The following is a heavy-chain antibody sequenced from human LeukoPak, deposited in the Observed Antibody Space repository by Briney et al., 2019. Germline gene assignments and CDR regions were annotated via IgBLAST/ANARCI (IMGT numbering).Heavy chain of an antibody. CDR3: ARVYYDSNGYPSAFDI. J-gene: IGHJ3*02. CDR2: IYTSGST. CDR1: GGSISSSSYY. V-gene: IGHV4-61*02. D-gene: IGHD3-22*01. Sequence: SETLSLTCTVSGGSISSSSYYWSWIRQPAGKGLEWIGRIYTSGSTNYNPSLKSRVTISVDTSKNQFSLKLSSVTAADTAFYYCARVYYDSNGYPSAFDIWGQGTMVTVSS.